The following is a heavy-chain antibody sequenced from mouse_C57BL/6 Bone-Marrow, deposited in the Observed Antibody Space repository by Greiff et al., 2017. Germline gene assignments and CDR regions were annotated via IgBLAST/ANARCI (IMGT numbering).Heavy chain of an antibody. CDR1: GYTFTSYW. V-gene: IGHV1-69*01. D-gene: IGHD2-5*01. CDR2: IDPSDSYT. CDR3: ARAYYSNHVPFAY. Sequence: QVQLQQPGAELVMPGASVKLSCKASGYTFTSYWLHWVKQRPGQGLEWIGEIDPSDSYTNYNQKFKGKSTLTVYKSSSTAYIQLSSLTSADSAVYYGARAYYSNHVPFAYWGQGTLVTVSA. J-gene: IGHJ3*01.